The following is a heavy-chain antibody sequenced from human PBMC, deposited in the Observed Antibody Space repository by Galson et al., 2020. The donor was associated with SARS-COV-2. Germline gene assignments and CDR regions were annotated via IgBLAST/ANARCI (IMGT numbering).Heavy chain of an antibody. V-gene: IGHV4-59*08. CDR3: ARHYNSGWPCFDY. CDR2: IYYSGST. CDR1: GGSISTYY. J-gene: IGHJ4*02. D-gene: IGHD5-12*01. Sequence: ETSEPLSLTCTVSGGSISTYYWSWMRQPPGKGLEWIGYIYYSGSTKYNPSLKSRITISVDTSTNQFSLKLTSVTAADTAVYYCARHYNSGWPCFDYWGQGALVTVSS.